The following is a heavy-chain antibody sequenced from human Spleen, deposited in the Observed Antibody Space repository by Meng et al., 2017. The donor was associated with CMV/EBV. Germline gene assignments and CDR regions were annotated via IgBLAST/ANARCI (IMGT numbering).Heavy chain of an antibody. D-gene: IGHD1-26*01. J-gene: IGHJ4*02. CDR3: ARAYQLYSGSLDY. CDR1: GYTFTRYG. CDR2: ISTYNGDT. V-gene: IGHV1-18*01. Sequence: ASGYTFTRYGISWVRQAPGQGLAWMGWISTYNGDTKSAQKFQGRVTMTTDTSTSTAYMEVRSLRSDDTAVYYCARAYQLYSGSLDYWGQGTLVTVSS.